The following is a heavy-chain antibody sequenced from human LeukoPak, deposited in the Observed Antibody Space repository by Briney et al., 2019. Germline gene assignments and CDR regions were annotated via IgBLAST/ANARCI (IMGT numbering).Heavy chain of an antibody. CDR1: GYTFTSYY. J-gene: IGHJ4*02. V-gene: IGHV1-46*01. Sequence: ASVKVSCKASGYTFTSYYMHWVRQAPGQGLEWMGLINPSGSSTIYAQKFQGRVTMTRDMSTSTDYMELRSLRSDDTAVYYCARSGYYLFYFDYWGQGTLVTVSS. CDR2: INPSGSST. D-gene: IGHD3-22*01. CDR3: ARSGYYLFYFDY.